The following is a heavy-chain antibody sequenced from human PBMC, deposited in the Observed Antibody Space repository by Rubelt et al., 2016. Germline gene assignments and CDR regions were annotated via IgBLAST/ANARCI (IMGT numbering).Heavy chain of an antibody. Sequence: PGGSLRLSCAASGFTFSSDSISWVRQAPGKGLEWVSAISGGGGSTHYADSVKGRFTISRDNSKNTLYLQMNSLRAEDTAVYYCAKDSAYCSSTSCYVGWEDYWGQGTLVTVSS. CDR1: GFTFSSDS. J-gene: IGHJ4*02. D-gene: IGHD2-2*01. V-gene: IGHV3-23*01. CDR2: ISGGGGST. CDR3: AKDSAYCSSTSCYVGWEDY.